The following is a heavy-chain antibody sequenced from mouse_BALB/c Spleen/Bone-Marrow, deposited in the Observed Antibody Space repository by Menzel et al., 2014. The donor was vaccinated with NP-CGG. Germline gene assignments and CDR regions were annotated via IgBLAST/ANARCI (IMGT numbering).Heavy chain of an antibody. CDR1: GFTFSTYA. D-gene: IGHD2-4*01. V-gene: IGHV5-9-3*01. CDR2: INSGGTYI. J-gene: IGHJ1*01. CDR3: ARPRMITTSFDV. Sequence: EVQGVESGGGLVKPGGSLKLSCAASGFTFSTYAMSCVRQTPEKRLEWVATINSGGTYIYYADSVKGRFTISRDNAKNTLYLQMSSLRSEDTAMFYCARPRMITTSFDVWGAGTTVAVSS.